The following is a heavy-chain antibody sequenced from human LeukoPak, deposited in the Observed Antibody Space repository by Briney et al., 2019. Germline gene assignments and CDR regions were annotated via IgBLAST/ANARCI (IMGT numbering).Heavy chain of an antibody. Sequence: SETLSLTCTVSGGSISSYYWSWIRQPAGKGLEWIGRIYTSGSTNYNPSLKSRVTISVDKSKNQFSLELSSVTAADTAVYYCARGSSWYGTGGFDYWGQGTLVTVSS. CDR3: ARGSSWYGTGGFDY. CDR2: IYTSGST. J-gene: IGHJ4*02. CDR1: GGSISSYY. V-gene: IGHV4-4*07. D-gene: IGHD6-13*01.